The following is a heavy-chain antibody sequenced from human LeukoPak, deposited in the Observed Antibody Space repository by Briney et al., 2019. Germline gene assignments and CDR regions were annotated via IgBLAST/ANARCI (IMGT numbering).Heavy chain of an antibody. D-gene: IGHD6-19*01. J-gene: IGHJ4*02. CDR2: IKQDGSEK. V-gene: IGHV3-7*01. CDR1: GFTFSSYW. CDR3: ATEASSGLED. Sequence: GGSLRLSCAASGFTFSSYWMSWVRQAPGKGLEGVANIKQDGSEKYYLDTVRGRFTISRDNAENSLYLQMNSLRAEDTAVYYCATEASSGLEDWGQGNLVTVSS.